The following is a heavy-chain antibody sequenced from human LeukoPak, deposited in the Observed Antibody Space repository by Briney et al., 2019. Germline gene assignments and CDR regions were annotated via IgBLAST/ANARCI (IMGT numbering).Heavy chain of an antibody. CDR1: GYSFTSYW. J-gene: IGHJ3*02. CDR2: IYPGDSDT. D-gene: IGHD6-19*01. CDR3: ARRGVIAVAGGDAFDI. Sequence: GESLKISCKGSGYSFTSYWIGWVRQMPGKGLEWMGIIYPGDSDTRYSPSFQGQVTISADKSISTAYLQWSSLKASDTAMYYCARRGVIAVAGGDAFDIWGQGTMVTVSS. V-gene: IGHV5-51*01.